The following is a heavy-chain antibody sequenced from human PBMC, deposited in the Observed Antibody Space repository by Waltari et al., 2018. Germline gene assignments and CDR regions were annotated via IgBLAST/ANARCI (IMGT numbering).Heavy chain of an antibody. V-gene: IGHV4-34*01. CDR2: INHTGST. Sequence: QVQLQQWGAGLLKPSETLSLTCAVYGGSFSGFSLNWIRPPPGRGLEWIGEINHTGSTNYHPSLKRRVTIALDTSGNHFSLRLSSVTAADTAVYYCARADRGPRFTSGSSATPDWGPWGQGTLVTVSS. CDR1: GGSFSGFS. CDR3: ARADRGPRFTSGSSATPDWGP. D-gene: IGHD1-26*01. J-gene: IGHJ5*02.